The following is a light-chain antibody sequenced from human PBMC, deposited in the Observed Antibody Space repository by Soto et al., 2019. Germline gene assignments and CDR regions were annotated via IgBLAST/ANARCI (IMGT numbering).Light chain of an antibody. J-gene: IGKJ2*01. V-gene: IGKV3-11*01. CDR1: QSVRSY. CDR3: QQRSNWPSYT. Sequence: DIVLTQSPATLSLSPGERATLSCRASQSVRSYLAWYQQKPGQAPRLLIYDASNRATGIPARFSGSGSGTDFTLTISSLEPEDFAVYYCQQRSNWPSYTFGQGTKLEIK. CDR2: DAS.